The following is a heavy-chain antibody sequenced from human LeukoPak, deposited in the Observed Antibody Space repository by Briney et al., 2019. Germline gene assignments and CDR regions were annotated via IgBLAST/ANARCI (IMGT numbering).Heavy chain of an antibody. CDR3: ARAISPGYYYMDV. CDR2: ISSSSSYI. V-gene: IGHV3-21*01. CDR1: GFTFSSYS. J-gene: IGHJ6*03. D-gene: IGHD2-2*02. Sequence: PGGSLRLSCAASGFTFSSYSMNWVRQAPGKGLEWVSSISSSSSYIYYADSVKGRFTISRDNAKNSLYLQMNSLRAEDTAVYYCARAISPGYYYMDVWGKGTTVTVSS.